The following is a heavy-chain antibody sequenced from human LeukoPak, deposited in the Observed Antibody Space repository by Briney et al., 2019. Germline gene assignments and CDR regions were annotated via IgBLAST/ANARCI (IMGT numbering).Heavy chain of an antibody. CDR1: GFTFSYYN. V-gene: IGHV3-21*01. J-gene: IGHJ3*02. CDR2: ISSSSVYI. Sequence: GGSLRLSCAASGFTFSYYNMNWVRQAPGKGLEWVSSISSSSVYIYDADSVKGRFTISRDNAKNSLFLQMNSLRAEDTAVYYCARDPGYPIGYCSSTSCHGPFDIWGQGTMVTVSS. D-gene: IGHD2-2*01. CDR3: ARDPGYPIGYCSSTSCHGPFDI.